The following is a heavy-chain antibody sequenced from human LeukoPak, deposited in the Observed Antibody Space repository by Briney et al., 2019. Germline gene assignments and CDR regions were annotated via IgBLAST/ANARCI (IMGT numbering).Heavy chain of an antibody. D-gene: IGHD1-1*01. CDR3: AKAPNWAPDY. J-gene: IGHJ4*02. CDR2: IRGSGGNT. CDR1: GFTFSSYA. Sequence: GGSLRLSCAASGFTFSSYAMSWVGKAPGKGLEWVSAIRGSGGNTYYADSVKGRFTISRDNSKNTLYLQMNSLRAEDTAVYYCAKAPNWAPDYWGQGTLVTVSS. V-gene: IGHV3-23*01.